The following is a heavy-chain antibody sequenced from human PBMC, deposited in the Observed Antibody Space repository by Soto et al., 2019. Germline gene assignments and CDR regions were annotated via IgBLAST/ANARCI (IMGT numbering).Heavy chain of an antibody. V-gene: IGHV4-34*01. CDR2: INHSGST. J-gene: IGHJ5*02. CDR1: GGSFSGYY. CDR3: ASGLQRLVRGRWFDP. D-gene: IGHD6-25*01. Sequence: SETLSLTCAVYGGSFSGYYWSWIRQPPGKGLEWIGEINHSGSTNYNPSLKSRVTISVDTSKNQFSLKLSSVTAADTAVYYCASGLQRLVRGRWFDPWGQGTLVTVSS.